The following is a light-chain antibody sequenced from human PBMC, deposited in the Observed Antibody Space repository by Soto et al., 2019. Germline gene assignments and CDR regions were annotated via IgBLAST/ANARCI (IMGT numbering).Light chain of an antibody. CDR1: QGISSY. V-gene: IGKV1-9*01. J-gene: IGKJ1*01. Sequence: IQLTQSPSSLSASVGDRVTITCRASQGISSYLAWYQQKPGKAPKLLIYAASTLQSGVPSRFSGRGSGTDFTLTISSLQPEDFATYYCQQLNSYPPWTFGQGTKVDSK. CDR2: AAS. CDR3: QQLNSYPPWT.